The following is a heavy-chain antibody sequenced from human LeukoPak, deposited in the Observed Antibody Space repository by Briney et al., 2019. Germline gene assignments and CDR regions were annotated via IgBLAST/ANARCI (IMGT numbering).Heavy chain of an antibody. J-gene: IGHJ6*02. CDR1: GYTFTSYG. V-gene: IGHV1-18*01. CDR3: ARAYSSGWYYSYYYYYGMDV. D-gene: IGHD6-19*01. CDR2: ISAYNGNT. Sequence: ASVKVSCKASGYTFTSYGTSWVRQAPGQGLEWMGWISAYNGNTNYAQKLQGRVTMTTDTSTSTAYMELRSLRSDDTAVYYCARAYSSGWYYSYYYYYGMDVWGQGTTVTVSS.